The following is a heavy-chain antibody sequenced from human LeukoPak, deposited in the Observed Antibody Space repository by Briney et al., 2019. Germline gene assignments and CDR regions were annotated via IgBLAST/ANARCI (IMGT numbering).Heavy chain of an antibody. CDR3: ARDRSGDGAEIDFDY. CDR1: GYSISSGYY. D-gene: IGHD5-24*01. CDR2: IYHSGRT. J-gene: IGHJ4*02. Sequence: KSSETLSLTCTVSGYSISSGYYWGWIRQPPGKGLEWIGSIYHSGRTFYNPSLKSRVTISVDTSKNQFSLKLSSVTAADTAVYYCARDRSGDGAEIDFDYWGQGTLATVSS. V-gene: IGHV4-38-2*02.